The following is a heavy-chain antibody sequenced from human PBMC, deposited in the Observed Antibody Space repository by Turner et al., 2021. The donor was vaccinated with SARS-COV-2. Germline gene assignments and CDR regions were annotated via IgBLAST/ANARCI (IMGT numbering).Heavy chain of an antibody. CDR2: VGTAGDT. D-gene: IGHD3-10*01. CDR1: GFTFSNYD. CDR3: ARAKFRGLISWFDP. Sequence: EVQLVESGGGLVQPGGSLRLSCAASGFTFSNYDMHWVHQATGKGLEWVSAVGTAGDTYYPGSVKGRFTISRENGKNSLYLQMNSLRAGDTAVYYCARAKFRGLISWFDPWGQGTLVTVSS. J-gene: IGHJ5*02. V-gene: IGHV3-13*04.